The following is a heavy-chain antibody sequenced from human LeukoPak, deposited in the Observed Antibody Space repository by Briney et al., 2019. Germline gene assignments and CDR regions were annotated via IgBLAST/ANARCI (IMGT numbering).Heavy chain of an antibody. D-gene: IGHD6-25*01. CDR3: ARYSSDYYYYMDV. V-gene: IGHV4-4*02. Sequence: SETLSLTCAVSGGSISSSNWWSWVRQPPGKGLEWIGEIYHSGSTNHNPSLKSRVTISVDKSKSQFSLKLSSVTAADTAVYYCARYSSDYYYYMDVWGKGTTVTVSS. J-gene: IGHJ6*03. CDR1: GGSISSSNW. CDR2: IYHSGST.